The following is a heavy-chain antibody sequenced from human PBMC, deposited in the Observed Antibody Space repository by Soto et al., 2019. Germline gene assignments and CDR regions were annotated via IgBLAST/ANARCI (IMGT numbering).Heavy chain of an antibody. J-gene: IGHJ4*02. V-gene: IGHV3-15*01. CDR1: GFTFSNAW. Sequence: EVQLVESGGDLVKPGGSLRLSCAASGFTFSNAWMTWVRQAPGKGLEWVGRIKSKTDGGTTDYAAPVKGRFTISRDNAKNSLYLQMNSLRDEDTAVYYCARGPSRGSTPSWYWGQGTLVTVSS. CDR3: ARGPSRGSTPSWY. D-gene: IGHD3-16*01. CDR2: IKSKTDGGTT.